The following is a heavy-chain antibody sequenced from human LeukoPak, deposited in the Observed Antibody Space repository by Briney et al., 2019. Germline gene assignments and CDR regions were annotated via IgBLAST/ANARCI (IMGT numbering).Heavy chain of an antibody. CDR3: AGGGVLWFGTQTADY. CDR2: MNPNSGNT. CDR1: GYTFTSYD. J-gene: IGHJ4*02. V-gene: IGHV1-8*01. Sequence: ASVKVSCKASGYTFTSYDINWVRQATGQGLEWMGWMNPNSGNTGYAQKFQGRVTMTRNTSISTAYMELSSLRSEDTAVYYCAGGGVLWFGTQTADYWGQGTLVTVSS. D-gene: IGHD3-10*01.